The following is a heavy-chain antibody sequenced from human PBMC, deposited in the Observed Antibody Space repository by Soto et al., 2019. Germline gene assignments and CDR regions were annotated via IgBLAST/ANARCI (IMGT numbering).Heavy chain of an antibody. CDR3: ATDIVVVPAARWAAFDI. CDR1: GGTFSSYT. Sequence: QVQLVQSGAEVKKPGSSVKVSCKASGGTFSSYTISWVRQAPGQGLEWMGRIIPILGIANYAQKFQGRVTITADKSTSTAYMELSSLRSEDTAVYYCATDIVVVPAARWAAFDIWGQGTMDTVSS. J-gene: IGHJ3*02. D-gene: IGHD2-2*01. CDR2: IIPILGIA. V-gene: IGHV1-69*08.